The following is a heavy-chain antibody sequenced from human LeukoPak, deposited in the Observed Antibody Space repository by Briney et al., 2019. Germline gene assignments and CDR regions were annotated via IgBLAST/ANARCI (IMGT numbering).Heavy chain of an antibody. CDR1: GCSISSYY. CDR2: IYYSGST. Sequence: PSETLSLTCTVSGCSISSYYWSWIRQPPGKGLGWIGYIYYSGSTNYNHSLRSRVTISVDTSKNQFALKLSSVTAADTAVYYCARAIRMYALHNWFDPWGQGTLVTVSS. J-gene: IGHJ5*02. CDR3: ARAIRMYALHNWFDP. V-gene: IGHV4-59*01. D-gene: IGHD2-8*01.